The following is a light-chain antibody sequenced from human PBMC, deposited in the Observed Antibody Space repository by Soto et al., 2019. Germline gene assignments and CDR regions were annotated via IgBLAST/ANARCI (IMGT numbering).Light chain of an antibody. Sequence: QSVLSQPPSASGSPGRSVTISCTGTSSDVGGYNYVSWYQQHPGKAPKLMIYEVSKRPSGVPDRFSGSKSGNTASLTVSGLQAEDDSDYYCSSYAGSNNVVFGGGTQLTVL. CDR2: EVS. CDR1: SSDVGGYNY. CDR3: SSYAGSNNVV. V-gene: IGLV2-8*01. J-gene: IGLJ2*01.